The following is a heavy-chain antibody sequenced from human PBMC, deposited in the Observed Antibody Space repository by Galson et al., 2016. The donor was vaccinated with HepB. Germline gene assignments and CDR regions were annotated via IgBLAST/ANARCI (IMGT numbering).Heavy chain of an antibody. D-gene: IGHD2-8*02. Sequence: SLRLSCAVTGFTVRSNYVGWVRHGPEKGLEWVAIVYAGGNTNYADSVKGRLTISRDESENAMSLQMSSLRREDTAVYYCVTYCTGGSCKVGHWGQGTLVTVSS. J-gene: IGHJ4*02. CDR2: VYAGGNT. CDR1: GFTVRSNY. V-gene: IGHV3-53*01. CDR3: VTYCTGGSCKVGH.